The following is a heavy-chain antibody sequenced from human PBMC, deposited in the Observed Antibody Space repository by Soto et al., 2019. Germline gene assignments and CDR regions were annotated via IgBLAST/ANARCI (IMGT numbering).Heavy chain of an antibody. CDR3: APHVSCSGGSCQYDAFAI. J-gene: IGHJ3*02. D-gene: IGHD2-15*01. CDR1: GFTFSNYA. Sequence: PGGSLRLSCGASGFTFSNYAMNWVRQLPGKGPEWVSGISASGGTTNYPDSVKGRFAMSRDTSESTLYLQMNSLGAEDTAAYYCAPHVSCSGGSCQYDAFAIRGQGTMVTVSS. CDR2: ISASGGTT. V-gene: IGHV3-23*01.